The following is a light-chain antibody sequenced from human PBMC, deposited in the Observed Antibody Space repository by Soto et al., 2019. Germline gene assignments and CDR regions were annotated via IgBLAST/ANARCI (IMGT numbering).Light chain of an antibody. V-gene: IGKV1-39*01. J-gene: IGKJ4*02. CDR3: QKSYSIPLT. CDR2: AAS. Sequence: DIQMTQAPSSLSASVGDRVTITCRASQSISSYLNWYQQKPGKAPKLLIYAASSLQSGVPSRFSGSGSGTDFTLTIRSLQPEDFATHHCQKSYSIPLTFGGGTTVDMK. CDR1: QSISSY.